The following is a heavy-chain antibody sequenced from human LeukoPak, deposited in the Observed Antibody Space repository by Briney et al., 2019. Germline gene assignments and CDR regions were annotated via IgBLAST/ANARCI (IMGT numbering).Heavy chain of an antibody. CDR3: AKATRSSGSLGAFDI. CDR2: ISWNSGSI. J-gene: IGHJ3*02. D-gene: IGHD6-19*01. Sequence: SGGSLRLSCTASGFTFDDYAMHWVRQAAGKGLEWVSGISWNSGSIGYADSVKGRFTISRDNAKNSLYLQMNSLRAEDTALYYCAKATRSSGSLGAFDIWGQGTMVTVSS. CDR1: GFTFDDYA. V-gene: IGHV3-9*01.